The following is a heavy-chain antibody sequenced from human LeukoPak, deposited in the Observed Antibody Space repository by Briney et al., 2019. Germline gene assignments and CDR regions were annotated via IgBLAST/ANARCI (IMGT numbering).Heavy chain of an antibody. J-gene: IGHJ5*02. CDR1: GGSYSGYY. CDR2: INHSGST. D-gene: IGHD3-16*01. CDR3: ARRIMITFGGVRFDP. V-gene: IGHV4-34*01. Sequence: SETLSLTCAVYGGSYSGYYWSWIRQPPGKGLEWIGEINHSGSTNYNPSLKSRVTISVDTSKNQFSLKLSSVTAADTAVYYCARRIMITFGGVRFDPWGQGTLVTVSS.